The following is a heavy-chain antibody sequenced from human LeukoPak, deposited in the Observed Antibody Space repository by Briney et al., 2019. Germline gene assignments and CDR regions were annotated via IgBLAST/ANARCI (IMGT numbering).Heavy chain of an antibody. CDR1: GGTFSSYA. D-gene: IGHD5-18*01. V-gene: IGHV1-69*06. J-gene: IGHJ4*02. Sequence: EASVKVSCKASGGTFSSYAISWVRQAPGQGLEWMGGIIPIFGTANYAQKFQGRVTITADKSTSTAYMELSSLRSEDTAVYYCARAVVDTAGFDYWGQGTLVTASS. CDR3: ARAVVDTAGFDY. CDR2: IIPIFGTA.